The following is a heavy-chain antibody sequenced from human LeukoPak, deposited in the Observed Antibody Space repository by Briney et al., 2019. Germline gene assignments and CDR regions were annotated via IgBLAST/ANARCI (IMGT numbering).Heavy chain of an antibody. V-gene: IGHV3-30-3*01. D-gene: IGHD6-13*01. Sequence: GGSLRLSCAASGFTVSSNYMSWVRQAPGKGLEWVAVISYDGSNKYYADSVKGRFTISRDNSKNTLYLQMNSLRAEDTAVYYCARESLGQIGAAALRPDFYFDYWGQGTLVTVSS. CDR2: ISYDGSNK. CDR1: GFTVSSNY. CDR3: ARESLGQIGAAALRPDFYFDY. J-gene: IGHJ4*02.